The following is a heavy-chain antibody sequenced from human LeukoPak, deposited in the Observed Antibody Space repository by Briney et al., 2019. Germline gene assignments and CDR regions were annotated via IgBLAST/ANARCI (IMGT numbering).Heavy chain of an antibody. Sequence: SETLSLTCTVSGGSISSYYWSWIRQPPGKGLEWIGYIYYSGSTNYNPSLKSRVTISVDTSKNQFSLKLSSVTAADTAVYYCAREDYDILTATSHAFDIWGQGTMVTVSS. D-gene: IGHD3-9*01. CDR3: AREDYDILTATSHAFDI. J-gene: IGHJ3*02. CDR1: GGSISSYY. V-gene: IGHV4-59*12. CDR2: IYYSGST.